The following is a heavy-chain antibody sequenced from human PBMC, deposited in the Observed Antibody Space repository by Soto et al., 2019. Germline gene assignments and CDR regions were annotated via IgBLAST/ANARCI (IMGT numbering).Heavy chain of an antibody. D-gene: IGHD1-1*01. CDR3: ARSVHGYVTELGGVLDL. J-gene: IGHJ2*01. Sequence: QVQLVESGGGVVQPGRSLRLSCAASGFPFSSYGMHWVRQAPGKGLEWVAVIWHDGSNIYYADSVKGRFTISRDSSKNTLYVQRNGLRAGDTAVCLCARSVHGYVTELGGVLDLWGRGRMVIV. V-gene: IGHV3-33*01. CDR2: IWHDGSNI. CDR1: GFPFSSYG.